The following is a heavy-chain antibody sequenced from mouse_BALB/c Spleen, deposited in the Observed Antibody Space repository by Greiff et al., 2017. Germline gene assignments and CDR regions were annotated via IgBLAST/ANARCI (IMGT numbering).Heavy chain of an antibody. J-gene: IGHJ1*01. CDR1: GFTFSSYA. Sequence: EVKVVESGGGLVKPGGSLKLSCAASGFTFSSYAMSWVRQTPEKRLEWVASISSGGSTYYPDSVKGRFTISRDNARNILYLQMSSLRSEDTAMYYCARGEGYDGYYWYFDVWGAGTTVTVSS. CDR3: ARGEGYDGYYWYFDV. V-gene: IGHV5-6-5*01. D-gene: IGHD2-3*01. CDR2: ISSGGST.